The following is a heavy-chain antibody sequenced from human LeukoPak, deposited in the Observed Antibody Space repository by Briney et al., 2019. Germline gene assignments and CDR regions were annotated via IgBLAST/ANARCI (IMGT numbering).Heavy chain of an antibody. D-gene: IGHD2-2*01. CDR1: GFNFGDYG. CDR3: ARDRPAGTAASYYYYGMDV. CDR2: ISSSSSYT. V-gene: IGHV3-11*06. Sequence: GGSLRLSCAASGFNFGDYGMSWVRQAPGKGLEWVSYISSSSSYTNCADSVKGRFTISRDNAKNSLYLQMNSLRAEDTAVYYCARDRPAGTAASYYYYGMDVWGKGTTVTVSS. J-gene: IGHJ6*04.